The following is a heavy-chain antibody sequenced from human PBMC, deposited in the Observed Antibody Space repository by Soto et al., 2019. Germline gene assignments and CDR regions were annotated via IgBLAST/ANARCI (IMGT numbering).Heavy chain of an antibody. CDR1: GDSISSGGYS. V-gene: IGHV4-30-2*01. Sequence: PSETLSLTCAVSGDSISSGGYSWSWIRQPPGKGLEWIGYIYHSGSTYYNPSLKSRVTISVDRSKNQFSLKLSSVTAADTAVYYCARGLARVDPWGQGTLVTVSS. CDR3: ARGLARVDP. D-gene: IGHD3-3*02. CDR2: IYHSGST. J-gene: IGHJ5*02.